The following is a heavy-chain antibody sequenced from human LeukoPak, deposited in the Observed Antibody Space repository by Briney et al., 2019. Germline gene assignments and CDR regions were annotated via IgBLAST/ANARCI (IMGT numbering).Heavy chain of an antibody. CDR2: IFTSGNT. CDR1: GGSISSGIYY. J-gene: IGHJ4*02. Sequence: PSQTLSLTCTVSGGSISSGIYYWSWIRQPAGKGLEWIGRIFTSGNTNYNPSLRGRVTISFDTSKNQFSLNLSPVTAADTAVYYCARDRPHISGSPHFDYWGQGTLVTVSS. CDR3: ARDRPHISGSPHFDY. D-gene: IGHD6-19*01. V-gene: IGHV4-61*02.